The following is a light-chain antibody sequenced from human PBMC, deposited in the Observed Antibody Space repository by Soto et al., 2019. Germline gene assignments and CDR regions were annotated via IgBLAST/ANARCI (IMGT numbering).Light chain of an antibody. V-gene: IGKV2-29*01. CDR2: AAS. Sequence: DILMTQTPLSLSVTPGQPASISCKSSQSLLYSDGKTYLYWYLQKPGQPPQLLIYAASSLQRGVPSRFSGSGSGTDFTLTITRLQPEDFAVYYCQQYGRSPWTSGQGTKVDIK. CDR3: QQYGRSPWT. J-gene: IGKJ1*01. CDR1: QSLLYSDGKTY.